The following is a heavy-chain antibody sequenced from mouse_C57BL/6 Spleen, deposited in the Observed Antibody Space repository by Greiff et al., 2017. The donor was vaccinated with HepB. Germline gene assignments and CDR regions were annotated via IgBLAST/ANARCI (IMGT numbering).Heavy chain of an antibody. D-gene: IGHD1-1*01. J-gene: IGHJ4*01. CDR1: GFTFSSYA. CDR2: ISDGGSYT. Sequence: EVQLVESGGGLVKPGGSLKLSCAASGFTFSSYAMSWVRQTPEKRLEWVATISDGGSYTYYPDNVKGRFTISRDNAKNNLYLQMSHLKSEDTAMYYCARSYPLYYAMDYWGQGTSVTVSS. V-gene: IGHV5-4*01. CDR3: ARSYPLYYAMDY.